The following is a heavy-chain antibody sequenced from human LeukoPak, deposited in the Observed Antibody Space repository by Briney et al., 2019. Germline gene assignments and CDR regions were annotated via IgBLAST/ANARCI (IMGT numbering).Heavy chain of an antibody. J-gene: IGHJ6*03. CDR3: ARGVNRTVAGTYYYYYMDV. V-gene: IGHV4-59*01. CDR2: IYYSGST. Sequence: KTSETLSLTCTVSGGSISSYYWSWIRQPPGKGLEWIGYIYYSGSTNYSPSLKSRVTISVDTSKNQFSLKLSSVTAADTAVYYCARGVNRTVAGTYYYYYMDVWGKGTTVTISS. CDR1: GGSISSYY. D-gene: IGHD6-19*01.